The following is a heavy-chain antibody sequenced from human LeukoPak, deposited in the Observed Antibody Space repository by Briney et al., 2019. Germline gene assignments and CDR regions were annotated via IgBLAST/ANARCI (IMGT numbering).Heavy chain of an antibody. CDR1: GFTFSNYG. Sequence: GGSLRLSCAASGFTFSNYGMHWVRQAPGKGLEWVAVIANDGRDKHNADSVKGRFTISRDNSKNTLYLQMNSLRAEDTAVYYCAKDMHPAAAVYIFDSWGQGTLVTVSS. CDR3: AKDMHPAAAVYIFDS. V-gene: IGHV3-30*18. D-gene: IGHD6-25*01. J-gene: IGHJ4*02. CDR2: IANDGRDK.